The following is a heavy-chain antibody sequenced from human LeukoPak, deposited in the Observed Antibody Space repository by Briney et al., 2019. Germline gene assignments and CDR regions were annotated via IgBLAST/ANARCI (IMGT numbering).Heavy chain of an antibody. Sequence: ASVKVSCKVSGYTLTELSMHWVRQAPGKGLEWMGGFDPEDGETIYAQKFQGRVTMTEDTSTDTAYMELSGLRSEDTAVYYCAIRAYYDSSGYPFDYWGQGTLVTVSS. D-gene: IGHD3-22*01. CDR3: AIRAYYDSSGYPFDY. CDR2: FDPEDGET. J-gene: IGHJ4*02. CDR1: GYTLTELS. V-gene: IGHV1-24*01.